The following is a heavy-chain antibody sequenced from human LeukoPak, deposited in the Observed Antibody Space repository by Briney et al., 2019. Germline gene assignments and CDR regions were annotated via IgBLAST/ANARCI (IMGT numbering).Heavy chain of an antibody. CDR2: ISRDGSST. J-gene: IGHJ4*02. CDR1: GFTFSSYW. D-gene: IGHD6-13*01. Sequence: GGSLRLSCAASGFTFSSYWMHWVRQAPGKGLVWVSHISRDGSSTSYADSVKGRFTISRDNAKNTLYLQMNSLRAEDTAVYYCARALYSSNFDYWGQGTLVTVSS. CDR3: ARALYSSNFDY. V-gene: IGHV3-74*01.